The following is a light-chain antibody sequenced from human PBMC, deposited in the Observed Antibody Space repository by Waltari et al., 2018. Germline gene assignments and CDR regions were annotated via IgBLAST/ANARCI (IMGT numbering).Light chain of an antibody. CDR3: QQYYNSPVT. V-gene: IGKV3-20*01. J-gene: IGKJ2*01. CDR2: DTS. Sequence: EIVLTQSPGTLSLSPGETATLSCRASQSITNNYLAWYQQKPGQAPRFLSYDTSSSAIGIPDRFSVSGSGTDFTLTISRLEPEDFAVYFCQQYYNSPVTFGQGTKLEIK. CDR1: QSITNNY.